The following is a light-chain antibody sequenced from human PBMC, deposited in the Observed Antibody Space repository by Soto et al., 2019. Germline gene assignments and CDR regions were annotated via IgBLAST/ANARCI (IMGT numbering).Light chain of an antibody. CDR3: QSYDSILSGVV. V-gene: IGLV1-40*01. Sequence: VLTQPPSVSGAPGQRVTISCTGSSSNIGAGYDVHWYQQLPGTAPKLLIYGNSNRPSGVPDRFSGSKSGTSASLAITGLQAEDEADYYCQSYDSILSGVVFGGGTKLTVL. CDR1: SSNIGAGYD. J-gene: IGLJ2*01. CDR2: GNS.